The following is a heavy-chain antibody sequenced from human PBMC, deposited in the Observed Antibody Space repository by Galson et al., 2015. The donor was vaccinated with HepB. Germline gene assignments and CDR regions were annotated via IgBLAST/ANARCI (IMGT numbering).Heavy chain of an antibody. Sequence: TLSLTCSVSGYSVTTGGFFWAWIRHHPRQGLEWIGHIYYAGSTSYNPSLETRVLISVDTSNNQFSLNLTSVTAADSAVYFCARMARKAGWFDTWGQGTLVTVSA. D-gene: IGHD5-24*01. V-gene: IGHV4-31*03. J-gene: IGHJ5*02. CDR1: GYSVTTGGFF. CDR2: IYYAGST. CDR3: ARMARKAGWFDT.